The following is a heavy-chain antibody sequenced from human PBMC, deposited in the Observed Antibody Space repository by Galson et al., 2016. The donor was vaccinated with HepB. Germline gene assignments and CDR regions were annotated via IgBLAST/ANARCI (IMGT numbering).Heavy chain of an antibody. CDR3: ARAVMLGRGTDV. CDR2: TFYRSTWEN. D-gene: IGHD3-10*01. Sequence: CAISGDSVYNNGAAWVWIRQSPSRGVEWLGRTFYRSTWENHYAGSVKNRITISPDTPRNQFSLHLNSVTPEDTAVYYCARAVMLGRGTDVWGQGTTVTVSS. J-gene: IGHJ6*02. V-gene: IGHV6-1*01. CDR1: GDSVYNNGAA.